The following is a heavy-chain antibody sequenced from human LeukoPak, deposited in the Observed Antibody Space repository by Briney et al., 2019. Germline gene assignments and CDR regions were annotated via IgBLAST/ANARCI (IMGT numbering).Heavy chain of an antibody. V-gene: IGHV4-30-2*01. CDR1: GGSISSGGYS. D-gene: IGHD3-22*01. CDR2: IYHSGST. CDR3: ASSYYYDSSGYYYQLDY. J-gene: IGHJ4*02. Sequence: SQTLSLTCAVSGGSISSGGYSWRWIRQPPGKGLEWIGYIYHSGSTYYNPSLKSRVTISVDRSKNQFSLKLSSVTAADTAVYYCASSYYYDSSGYYYQLDYWGQGTLVAVSS.